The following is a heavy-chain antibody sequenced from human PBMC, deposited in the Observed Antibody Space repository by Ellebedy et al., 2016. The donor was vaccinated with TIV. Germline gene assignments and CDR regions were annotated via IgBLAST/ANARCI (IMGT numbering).Heavy chain of an antibody. CDR2: VSGSGASGHTT. V-gene: IGHV3-23*01. CDR1: GFTFSSSA. Sequence: PGGSLRLSCAASGFTFSSSAMSWVRQAPGKGLEWVSSVSGSGASGHTTYYADSVKGRFTISRDNSKNSLFLQMDSLGAEDTALYYCAGTKKGGPYSGASRFNYWGQGTLVIVSS. D-gene: IGHD6-25*01. J-gene: IGHJ4*02. CDR3: AGTKKGGPYSGASRFNY.